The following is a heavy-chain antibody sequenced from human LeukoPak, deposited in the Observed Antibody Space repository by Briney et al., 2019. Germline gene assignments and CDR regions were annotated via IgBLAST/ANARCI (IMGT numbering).Heavy chain of an antibody. CDR3: AKGLGQWLVIFDS. J-gene: IGHJ4*02. D-gene: IGHD6-19*01. CDR2: VSFDGSNN. Sequence: GGSLRLSCAASRFTFRSYGMHWVRQAPGKGLEWVAVVSFDGSNNYYADSVKGRFTISRDNSKNTLYLQMNSLRAEDTAVYSCAKGLGQWLVIFDSWGQGTLVTVSS. CDR1: RFTFRSYG. V-gene: IGHV3-30*18.